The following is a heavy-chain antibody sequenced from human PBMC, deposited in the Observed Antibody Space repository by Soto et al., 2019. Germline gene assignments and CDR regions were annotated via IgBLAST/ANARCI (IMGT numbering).Heavy chain of an antibody. CDR3: TREPLYSSVGSCYCLPVIAY. Sequence: QVQLVQSGAEVKKPGSSVKVSCKASGGTFSSYAISWVRQAPGQGLEWMGGIIPIFGTANYAQKFQGRVTITAEESTGTHNMSPASLRCEDSAASSCTREPLYSSVGSCYCLPVIAYWCQGTLVSISS. J-gene: IGHJ4*02. V-gene: IGHV1-69*12. D-gene: IGHD2-15*01. CDR2: IIPIFGTA. CDR1: GGTFSSYA.